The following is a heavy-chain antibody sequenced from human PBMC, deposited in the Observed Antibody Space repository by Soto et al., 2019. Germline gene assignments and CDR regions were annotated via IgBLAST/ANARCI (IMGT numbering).Heavy chain of an antibody. CDR2: ISGDNANS. CDR3: ARVHKAAPSTFHYYGMDV. CDR1: GYTFIAYG. Sequence: QVQLVQSGAEVKKPGASVKVSCKASGYTFIAYGISWVRQAPGQGLEWMGWISGDNANSKYAQKLQGRVTMTTDTATDTGYMELRSLRSADTAIYYCARVHKAAPSTFHYYGMDVWGQGTTVAVSS. J-gene: IGHJ6*02. D-gene: IGHD6-13*01. V-gene: IGHV1-18*01.